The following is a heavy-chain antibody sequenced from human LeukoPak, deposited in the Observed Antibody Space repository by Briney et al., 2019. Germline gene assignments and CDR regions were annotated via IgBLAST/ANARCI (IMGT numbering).Heavy chain of an antibody. CDR2: INPNSGGT. CDR3: ARDDRGYTHFDY. D-gene: IGHD5-18*01. CDR1: GYTFTGFY. J-gene: IGHJ4*02. Sequence: GASGKVSREASGYTFTGFYLHWGRQAPGQGLGWVGWINPNSGGTDYAQKFQGRVTMTRDTSISAAYMELSRLRSDDTAVYYCARDDRGYTHFDYWGQGTLVTVSS. V-gene: IGHV1-2*02.